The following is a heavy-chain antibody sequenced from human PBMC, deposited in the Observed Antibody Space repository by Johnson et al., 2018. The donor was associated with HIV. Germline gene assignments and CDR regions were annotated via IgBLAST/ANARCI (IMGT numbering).Heavy chain of an antibody. CDR1: GFTFSSYA. V-gene: IGHV3-30*04. CDR3: ARETRSAAAGHGAFDV. Sequence: QVQLVESGGGVDQPGRSLRLSCAASGFTFSSYAMHWVRQAPAKGLEWVAAISYDGSNKYYADSVKGRFTISRDNSKNTLYLQMNSLRAEDTAVYYCARETRSAAAGHGAFDVWGQGTMVTVSS. D-gene: IGHD6-13*01. J-gene: IGHJ3*01. CDR2: ISYDGSNK.